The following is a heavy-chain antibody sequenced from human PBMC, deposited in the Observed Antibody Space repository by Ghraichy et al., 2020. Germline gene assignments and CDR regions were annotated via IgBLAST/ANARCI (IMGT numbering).Heavy chain of an antibody. Sequence: LTCAASGFISSTYGMSWVRQAPGKGLEWVSGISDSGGRTYYSDSVKGRFTIYRDNSKNTLYLQMHSLRAEDTAVYYCTKDSGWEHYTWGQGTLVTVSS. CDR2: ISDSGGRT. D-gene: IGHD3-3*01. CDR1: GFISSTYG. J-gene: IGHJ4*02. CDR3: TKDSGWEHYT. V-gene: IGHV3-23*01.